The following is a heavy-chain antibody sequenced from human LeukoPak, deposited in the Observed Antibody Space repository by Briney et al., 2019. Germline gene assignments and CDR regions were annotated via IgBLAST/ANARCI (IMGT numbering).Heavy chain of an antibody. CDR3: EKVSTAGYFDL. V-gene: IGHV3-43*01. Sequence: PGGSLRLSCAASGFTFDDYTMHWVRQAPGKGLEWVSLISWDGGSTYYADSVKGRFTISRDNSKNSLYLQMNSLRTEDPPLYYCEKVSTAGYFDLWARGPLVTVSS. D-gene: IGHD2/OR15-2a*01. CDR1: GFTFDDYT. J-gene: IGHJ2*01. CDR2: ISWDGGST.